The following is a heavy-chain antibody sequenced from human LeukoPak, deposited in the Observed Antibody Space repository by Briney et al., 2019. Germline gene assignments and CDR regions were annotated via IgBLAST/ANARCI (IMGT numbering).Heavy chain of an antibody. CDR1: GFTFSDYE. D-gene: IGHD3-22*01. V-gene: IGHV3-48*03. CDR2: ISISGTTI. Sequence: GGSLRLSCAASGFTFSDYEMNWVRQAPGKGLEWLSHISISGTTIHYADSVKGRFTISRDNAKNSLYLQMNSLRAEDTAVYYCARDLYRIVVVPHYFDYWGQGTLVTVSS. J-gene: IGHJ4*02. CDR3: ARDLYRIVVVPHYFDY.